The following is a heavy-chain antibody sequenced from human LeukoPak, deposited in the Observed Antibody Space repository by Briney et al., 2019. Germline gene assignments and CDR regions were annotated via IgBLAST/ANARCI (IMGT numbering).Heavy chain of an antibody. V-gene: IGHV4-34*01. Sequence: PSETLSLTCAVYGGSFSGYYWSWIRQPPGKGLEWIGEINHSGSTNYNPSLKSRVTISVDTSKNQFSLKLSSVTAADTAVYYCARVVPAAIAFDIWGQGTMVTVSS. D-gene: IGHD2-2*01. CDR2: INHSGST. CDR3: ARVVPAAIAFDI. J-gene: IGHJ3*02. CDR1: GGSFSGYY.